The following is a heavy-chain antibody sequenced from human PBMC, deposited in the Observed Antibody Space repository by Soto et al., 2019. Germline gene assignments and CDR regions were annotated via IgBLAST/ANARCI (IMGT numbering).Heavy chain of an antibody. J-gene: IGHJ6*02. V-gene: IGHV3-23*01. CDR3: AKGAAAAYDMDV. D-gene: IGHD6-13*01. CDR1: GFTFSSFA. Sequence: AGGSLRLSCAASGFTFSSFAMSWVRQAPRKGLEWVSAISGSGGSTYYTDSVKGRFTISRDNSKNTLYLQMNSLRAEDTALYYCAKGAAAAYDMDVWGQGTTVTVSS. CDR2: ISGSGGST.